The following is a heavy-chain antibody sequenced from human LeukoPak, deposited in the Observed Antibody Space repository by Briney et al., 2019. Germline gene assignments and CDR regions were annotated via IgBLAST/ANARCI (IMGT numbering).Heavy chain of an antibody. CDR2: INPNSGGT. J-gene: IGHJ6*02. CDR1: GYTFTGYY. CDR3: ARVRFGELLNNYYYYGMDV. V-gene: IGHV1-2*02. D-gene: IGHD3-10*01. Sequence: ASVKVSCKASGYTFTGYYMHWVRQAPGQGLEWMGWINPNSGGTNYAQKFQGRVTMTRDTSISTAYMELSRLRSDDTAVNYCARVRFGELLNNYYYYGMDVWGQGTTVTVSS.